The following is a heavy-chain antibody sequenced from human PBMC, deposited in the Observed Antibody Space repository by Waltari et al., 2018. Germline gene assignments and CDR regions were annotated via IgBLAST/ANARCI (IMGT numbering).Heavy chain of an antibody. V-gene: IGHV4-59*08. Sequence: QVRLQESGPGLVKPSETLSLTCPVSGGSISSHYWSWIRQPPGKALEWIGYVFYGGSHNYNPSLESRVTISVDRSKNQFSLKLTSVTAADTGMYYCARQDSSSRYHVWLDPWGQGTLVTVSS. CDR1: GGSISSHY. J-gene: IGHJ5*02. CDR2: VFYGGSH. CDR3: ARQDSSSRYHVWLDP. D-gene: IGHD6-13*01.